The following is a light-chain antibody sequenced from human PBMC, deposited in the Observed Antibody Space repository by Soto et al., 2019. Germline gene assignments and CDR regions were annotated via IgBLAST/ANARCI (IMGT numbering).Light chain of an antibody. CDR3: QQRSNWPPRT. CDR2: DAS. J-gene: IGKJ1*01. CDR1: QSIRTY. Sequence: EIVLTQSPATLSLSPGERATLSCRASQSIRTYLAWYQQKPGQAPRLLLYDASTRATGIPARFSGSGSGTVFTLTINNLEPEDFAVYYCQQRSNWPPRTFGQGTKVEIK. V-gene: IGKV3-11*01.